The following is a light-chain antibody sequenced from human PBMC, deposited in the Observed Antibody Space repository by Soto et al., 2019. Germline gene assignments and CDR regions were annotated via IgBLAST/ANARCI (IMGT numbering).Light chain of an antibody. CDR3: QQYNNSPWT. Sequence: EIVMTQSPGTLSVSPGERVTLSCRASQSVNNKLVWYQRKPGQAPRLLIYDASTRATGMPGRFSGSGSGTELTRTISSLQSEDFAVYYCQQYNNSPWTFGQGTKVEIK. CDR1: QSVNNK. V-gene: IGKV3-15*01. CDR2: DAS. J-gene: IGKJ1*01.